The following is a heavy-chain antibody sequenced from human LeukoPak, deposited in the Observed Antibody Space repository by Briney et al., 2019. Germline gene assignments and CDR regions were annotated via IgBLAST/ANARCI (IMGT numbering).Heavy chain of an antibody. Sequence: ASVKVSCNASGYTFTSYYMHWVRQAPGQGLEWMGIINPSGGSTSYAQKFQGRVTMTRDTSTSTVYMELSSLRSEDTAVYYCARDSPLYGSGSYYNDEYFQHWGQGTLVTVSS. CDR1: GYTFTSYY. J-gene: IGHJ1*01. CDR3: ARDSPLYGSGSYYNDEYFQH. CDR2: INPSGGST. D-gene: IGHD3-10*01. V-gene: IGHV1-46*03.